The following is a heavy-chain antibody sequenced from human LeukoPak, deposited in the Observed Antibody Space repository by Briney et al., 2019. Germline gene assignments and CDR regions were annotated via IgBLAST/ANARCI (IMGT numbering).Heavy chain of an antibody. CDR1: GGSISSYY. CDR3: ARHRLLIGYYILDY. V-gene: IGHV4-59*08. D-gene: IGHD3-9*01. CDR2: IYYSGST. J-gene: IGHJ4*02. Sequence: SETLSLTCTVSGGSISSYYWSWVRQPPGKGLEWIGYIYYSGSTNYNPSLKSRVTISVDTSKNQFSLKLSSVTAADTAVYYCARHRLLIGYYILDYWGQGTLVTVSS.